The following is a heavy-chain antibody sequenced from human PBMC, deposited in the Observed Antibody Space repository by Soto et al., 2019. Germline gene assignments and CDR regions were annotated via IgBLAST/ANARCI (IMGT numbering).Heavy chain of an antibody. V-gene: IGHV1-69*01. CDR3: ARGMGDVDTAMFNVYYYGMDV. Sequence: QVQLVQSGAEVKKPGSSVKVSCKASGGTFSSYAISWVRQAPGQGLEWMGGIIPIFGTANYAQKFQGRVTVTADESTSTAYVELSSLRSEDTAVYYFARGMGDVDTAMFNVYYYGMDVWGQGTTVTVSS. CDR1: GGTFSSYA. CDR2: IIPIFGTA. J-gene: IGHJ6*02. D-gene: IGHD5-18*01.